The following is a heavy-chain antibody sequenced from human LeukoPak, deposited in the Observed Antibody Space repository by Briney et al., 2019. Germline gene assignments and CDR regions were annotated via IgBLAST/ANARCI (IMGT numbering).Heavy chain of an antibody. CDR2: IYYSGNT. Sequence: SETLSLTCTVSGGSISSNSHYWGWVRQPPGKGLEWIGSIYYSGNTYYNSSLKSRVTISVDTSKDQFSLKLSSVIAADTALYYCARHVSAWFGSPIYYWGQGTLVTVSS. V-gene: IGHV4-39*01. CDR3: ARHVSAWFGSPIYY. CDR1: GGSISSNSHY. D-gene: IGHD3-10*01. J-gene: IGHJ4*02.